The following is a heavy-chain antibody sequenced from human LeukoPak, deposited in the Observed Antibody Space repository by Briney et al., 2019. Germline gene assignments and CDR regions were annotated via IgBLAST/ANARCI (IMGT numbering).Heavy chain of an antibody. D-gene: IGHD1-26*01. V-gene: IGHV3-7*01. J-gene: IGHJ4*02. CDR1: GFTFSSYW. Sequence: GGSLRLSCAASGFTFSSYWMNWVRQAPGKGLEWVANIKQDGSEQYYVDSVKGRFTVSRDNAKNSLHLQMNSLRVEDTAVYYCARSEWELLGDYWGQGTLVTVSS. CDR3: ARSEWELLGDY. CDR2: IKQDGSEQ.